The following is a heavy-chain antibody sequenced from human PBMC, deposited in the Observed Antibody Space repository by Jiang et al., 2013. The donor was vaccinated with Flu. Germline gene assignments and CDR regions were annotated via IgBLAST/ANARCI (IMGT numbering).Heavy chain of an antibody. CDR2: ASYDGTNE. Sequence: QLLESGGGVVQPGRSLRLSCAASGFIFSYYGMHWVRQPPGKGLEWVAVASYDGTNEDYADSVKGRFTISRDNSKNIVYLQMNSLRPEDSAVYYCARDGLYLGSGTLFYYGMDVWGQGSTVTVS. J-gene: IGHJ6*02. CDR1: GFIFSYYG. V-gene: IGHV3-30*03. CDR3: ARDGLYLGSGTLFYYGMDV. D-gene: IGHD3-10*01.